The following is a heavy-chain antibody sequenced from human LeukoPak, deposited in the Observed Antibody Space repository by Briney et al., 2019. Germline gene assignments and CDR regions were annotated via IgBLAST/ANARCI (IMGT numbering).Heavy chain of an antibody. CDR1: GYTFTSYG. CDR3: ARERIAAAGKSWFDP. CDR2: ISAYNGNT. V-gene: IGHV1-18*01. D-gene: IGHD6-13*01. J-gene: IGHJ5*02. Sequence: ASVKVSCKASGYTFTSYGISWVRQAPGQGLEWMGWISAYNGNTNYAQKLQGRVTMTTDTSTSTAYMELRSLRSDDTAVYYCARERIAAAGKSWFDPWGQGTLVTVSS.